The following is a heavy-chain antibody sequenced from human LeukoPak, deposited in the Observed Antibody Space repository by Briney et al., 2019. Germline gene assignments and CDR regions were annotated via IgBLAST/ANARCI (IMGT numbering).Heavy chain of an antibody. D-gene: IGHD3-9*01. CDR2: ITSSSSHI. CDR1: GFTFSSYN. CDR3: ARAGRYSGAGDY. Sequence: GGSLRLSCAASGFTFSSYNMNWVRQAPGKGLEWVSSITSSSSHIYYADSVKGRFTISRDNPKNTLYLQMNSLRAEDTAVYYCARAGRYSGAGDYWGQGTLVTVSS. V-gene: IGHV3-21*01. J-gene: IGHJ4*02.